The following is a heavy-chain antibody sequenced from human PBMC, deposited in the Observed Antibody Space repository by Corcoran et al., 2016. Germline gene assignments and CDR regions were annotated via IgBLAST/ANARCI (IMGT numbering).Heavy chain of an antibody. CDR3: ARMSSYDAFDI. CDR1: GFSLSTRGLR. V-gene: IGHV2-70*04. J-gene: IGHJ3*02. Sequence: QVTLKESGPALVNPTQTLPLTCTFSGFSLSTRGLRVSWIRQPPGKALEWLARIDCDDDKFYSTSLKTRLTISKDTSKNHVVLTMTNMDPVDTATYDCARMSSYDAFDIWGQGTMVTVSS. CDR2: IDCDDDK.